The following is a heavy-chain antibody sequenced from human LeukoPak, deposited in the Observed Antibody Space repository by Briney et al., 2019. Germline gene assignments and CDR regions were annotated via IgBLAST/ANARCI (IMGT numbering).Heavy chain of an antibody. CDR3: VNVRNDVYDTSAWDLDY. J-gene: IGHJ4*02. Sequence: EYLKISWNGFGNSFTNNWIAWVRQMPGKGLEWIGVYNPHNSDTQYSPPFQGQVTISVDKSINNAYLQWSSLKASDTVKYYCVNVRNDVYDTSAWDLDYWGQGTLVTVSS. D-gene: IGHD3-3*01. CDR2: YNPHNSDT. V-gene: IGHV5-51*01. CDR1: GNSFTNNW.